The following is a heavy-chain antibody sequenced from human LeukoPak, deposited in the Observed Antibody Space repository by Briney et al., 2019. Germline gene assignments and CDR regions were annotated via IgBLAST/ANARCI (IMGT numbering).Heavy chain of an antibody. CDR2: INHSGST. V-gene: IGHV4-39*01. J-gene: IGHJ5*02. CDR3: ARQGDIVLMVYAKAKNWFDP. D-gene: IGHD2-8*01. Sequence: SETLSLTCTVSGGSISSGSYYWSWIRQPPGKGLEWIGEINHSGSTNYNPSLKSRVTISVDTSKNQFSLKLSSVTAADTAVYYCARQGDIVLMVYAKAKNWFDPWGQGTLVTVSS. CDR1: GGSISSGSYY.